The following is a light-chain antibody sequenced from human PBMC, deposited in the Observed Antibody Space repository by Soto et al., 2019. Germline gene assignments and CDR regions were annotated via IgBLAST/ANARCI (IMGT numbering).Light chain of an antibody. V-gene: IGLV1-44*01. CDR2: SDN. CDR1: SSNIGSNT. CDR3: AAWDVSLNGPV. Sequence: QPVLTQPPSASGTPGRRVTISCSGSSSNIGSNTVNWYQQLPGTAPKLLIYSDNQRPSGVPDRFSGSKSGTSASLAISGLQSEDEADYYCAAWDVSLNGPVFGGGTKVTVL. J-gene: IGLJ2*01.